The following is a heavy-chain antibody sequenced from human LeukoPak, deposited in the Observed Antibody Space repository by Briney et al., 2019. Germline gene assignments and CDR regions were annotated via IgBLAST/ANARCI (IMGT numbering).Heavy chain of an antibody. J-gene: IGHJ4*02. D-gene: IGHD4-17*01. CDR3: ASKSTDHGELRFDY. V-gene: IGHV4-59*01. CDR2: IYYSGST. CDR1: GGSISSYY. Sequence: SETLSLTCTVSGGSISSYYWSWIRQPPGKGLEWIGYIYYSGSTNYNPSLKSRVTISVDTSKNQFSLKLSSVTAADTAVYYCASKSTDHGELRFDYWGQGTLVTVSS.